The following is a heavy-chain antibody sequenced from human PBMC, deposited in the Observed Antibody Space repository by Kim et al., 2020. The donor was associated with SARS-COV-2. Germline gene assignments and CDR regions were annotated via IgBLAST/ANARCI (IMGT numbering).Heavy chain of an antibody. V-gene: IGHV4-39*01. D-gene: IGHD5-18*01. CDR1: GGSFTSSNYY. CDR3: ARQLYIGYSYGLDT. CDR2: VYSSGST. J-gene: IGHJ5*02. Sequence: SETLSLTCTVSGGSFTSSNYYWGWIRQPPGKGLEWIGSVYSSGSTYYNPSLKNRVTIFIDTSKNQFSLNLTSVTAADTAVYFCARQLYIGYSYGLDTWGQGTLVTVSS.